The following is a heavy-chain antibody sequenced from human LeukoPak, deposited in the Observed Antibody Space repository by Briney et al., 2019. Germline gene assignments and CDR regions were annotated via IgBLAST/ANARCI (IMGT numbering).Heavy chain of an antibody. CDR2: IIPIFGTA. CDR3: ASWLYYDILTGYYSEDAFDI. CDR1: GGTLSSYA. Sequence: SVKVSCKAPGGTLSSYAISWVRPAPGEGLEWMGGIIPIFGTANYAQKFQGRVTITTDESTSTAYMELSSLRSEDTAVYYCASWLYYDILTGYYSEDAFDIWGQGTMVTVSS. V-gene: IGHV1-69*05. D-gene: IGHD3-9*01. J-gene: IGHJ3*02.